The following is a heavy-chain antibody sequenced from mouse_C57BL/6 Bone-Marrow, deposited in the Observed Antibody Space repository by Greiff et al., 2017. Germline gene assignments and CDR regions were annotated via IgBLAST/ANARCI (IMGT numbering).Heavy chain of an antibody. Sequence: VKLQQSGAELVRPGASVKLSCKASGYTFTDYYINWVKQRPGQGLEWIARIYPGSGNTYYNEKSKGKATLTAEKSSSTAYMQLSSLTSEDSAVYFCARSSYDYDVWFAYWGQGTLVTVSA. CDR1: GYTFTDYY. J-gene: IGHJ3*01. CDR3: ARSSYDYDVWFAY. CDR2: IYPGSGNT. D-gene: IGHD2-4*01. V-gene: IGHV1-76*01.